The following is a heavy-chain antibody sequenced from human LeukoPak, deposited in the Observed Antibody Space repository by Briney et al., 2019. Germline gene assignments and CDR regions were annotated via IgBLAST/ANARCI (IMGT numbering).Heavy chain of an antibody. CDR2: ISSSSSTM. V-gene: IGHV3-48*01. Sequence: GGSLRLSCAASGFTFSSYSMNWVRQAPGKGLEWVSYISSSSSTMYYADSVKGRFTISRDNAKNSLYLQMNSLRAEDTAVYYCAREGLRRSDYWGQGTLVAVSS. J-gene: IGHJ4*02. CDR3: AREGLRRSDY. D-gene: IGHD4-17*01. CDR1: GFTFSSYS.